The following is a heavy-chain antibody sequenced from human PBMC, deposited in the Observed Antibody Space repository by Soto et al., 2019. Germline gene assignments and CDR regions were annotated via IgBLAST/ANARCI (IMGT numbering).Heavy chain of an antibody. CDR3: AKTTGYSYGQNYYYYGMDV. CDR1: GYTFTSYD. J-gene: IGHJ6*02. Sequence: ASVKVSCKASGYTFTSYDIYWVRQATGQGLEWMGWMNPNSGNTGYAQKFQGRVTMTRNTSISTAYMELSSLRSEDTAVYYCAKTTGYSYGQNYYYYGMDVWGQGTTVTVSS. V-gene: IGHV1-8*01. CDR2: MNPNSGNT. D-gene: IGHD5-18*01.